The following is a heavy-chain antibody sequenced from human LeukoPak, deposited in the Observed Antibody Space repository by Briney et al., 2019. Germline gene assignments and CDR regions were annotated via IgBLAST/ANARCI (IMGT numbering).Heavy chain of an antibody. CDR1: GFTFSSYA. D-gene: IGHD3-10*01. CDR3: ARDPLLLWFGEHSKFDY. Sequence: GGSLRLSCAASGFTFSSYAMHWVRQAPGKGLEWVAVIWYDGSNKYYADSVKGRFTISRDNSKNTLYLQMNSLRAEDTAVYYCARDPLLLWFGEHSKFDYWGQGTLVTVSS. CDR2: IWYDGSNK. V-gene: IGHV3-33*08. J-gene: IGHJ4*02.